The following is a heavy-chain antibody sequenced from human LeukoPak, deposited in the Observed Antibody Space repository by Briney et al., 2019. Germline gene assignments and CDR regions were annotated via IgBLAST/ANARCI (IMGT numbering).Heavy chain of an antibody. J-gene: IGHJ5*02. CDR2: IYYSGST. CDR1: GGSISSSSYY. Sequence: SETLSLTCTVSGGSISSSSYYWGWIRQSPGKGLEWIGNIYYSGSTYYNPSLKSRVTISVDTSKNQFSLKLSSVTAADTAVYYCARRTYYYDSSGYYSCWFDPWGQGTLVTVSS. V-gene: IGHV4-39*01. CDR3: ARRTYYYDSSGYYSCWFDP. D-gene: IGHD3-22*01.